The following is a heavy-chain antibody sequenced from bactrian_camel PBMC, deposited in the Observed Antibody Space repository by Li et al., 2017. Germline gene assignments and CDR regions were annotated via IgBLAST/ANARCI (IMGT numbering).Heavy chain of an antibody. CDR1: GFRYGSRC. CDR3: ATNVVLGMCPRAYEWRY. V-gene: IGHV3S25*01. CDR2: MISTGGRT. J-gene: IGHJ4*01. D-gene: IGHD1*01. Sequence: LVESGGGSVQAGGSLRLSCAASGFRYGSRCVAWFRQIPGKEREWVSVMISTGGRTYYADSVKGRFTISQDNAKNTVYLQMSSLKPEDAGMYYCATNVVLGMCPRAYEWRYWGQGTQVTVS.